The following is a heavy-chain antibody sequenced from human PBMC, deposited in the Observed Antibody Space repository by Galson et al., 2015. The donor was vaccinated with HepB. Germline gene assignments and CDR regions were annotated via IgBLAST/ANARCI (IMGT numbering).Heavy chain of an antibody. CDR1: GDTLTGYY. Sequence: SVKVSCKASGDTLTGYYMHWMRQAPGQGLEWIGGINPNSGRTKYVQKFQDRVTVTRDTPTKTVYMELTRLTSDDTAVYYCAAEECSGAGGDSCPKAFAYWGQGPLLDVSS. D-gene: IGHD2-21*02. J-gene: IGHJ4*02. CDR3: AAEECSGAGGDSCPKAFAY. V-gene: IGHV1-2*02. CDR2: INPNSGRT.